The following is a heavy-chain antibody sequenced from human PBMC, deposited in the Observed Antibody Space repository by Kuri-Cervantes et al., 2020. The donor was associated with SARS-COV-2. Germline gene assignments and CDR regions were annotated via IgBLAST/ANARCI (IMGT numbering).Heavy chain of an antibody. D-gene: IGHD3-3*01. CDR1: GYSISSGHC. CDR3: ARDLSLATYYDFWGGLYYFDY. V-gene: IGHV4-38-2*02. CDR2: VFYDGRT. Sequence: SETLSLTCSVSGYSISSGHCWGWIRQPPGKGLEWIGSVFYDGRTYYNPSLKSRVTVSVDTSKNQFSLKVNSVTAADTAVYYCARDLSLATYYDFWGGLYYFDYWGQGILVTVSS. J-gene: IGHJ4*02.